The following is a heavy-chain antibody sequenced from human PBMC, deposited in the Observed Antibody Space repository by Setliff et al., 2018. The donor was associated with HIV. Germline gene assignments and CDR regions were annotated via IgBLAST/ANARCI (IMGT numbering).Heavy chain of an antibody. J-gene: IGHJ4*02. D-gene: IGHD6-6*01. V-gene: IGHV3-30*04. CDR1: GFTFSSYA. Sequence: GGSLRLSCAASGFTFSSYAMHWVRQAPGRGLEWVAVISYDGSNKYYADSVKGRFTISRDNSKNTLYLQMNSLRAEDTAVYYCARDGSSLDVWGQGTLVTVSS. CDR2: ISYDGSNK. CDR3: ARDGSSLDV.